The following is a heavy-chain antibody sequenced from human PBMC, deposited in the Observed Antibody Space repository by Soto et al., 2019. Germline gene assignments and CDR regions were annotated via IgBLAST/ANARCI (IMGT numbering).Heavy chain of an antibody. Sequence: QVQLVQSGAEVKKPGSSVKVSGKASGVTFSSYAISWVRQAPGQGLEWMGGIIPIFGTANYAQKFQGRVTITADEYTSTAYMELSSLRSEDTAVYYCARVVGNSYYFDYWGQGTLVTVSS. CDR2: IIPIFGTA. CDR1: GVTFSSYA. V-gene: IGHV1-69*01. J-gene: IGHJ4*02. CDR3: ARVVGNSYYFDY. D-gene: IGHD2-15*01.